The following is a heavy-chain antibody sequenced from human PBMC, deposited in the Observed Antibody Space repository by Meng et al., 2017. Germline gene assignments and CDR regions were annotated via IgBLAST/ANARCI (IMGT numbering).Heavy chain of an antibody. CDR3: ARDSDSSSWYDYFGY. CDR1: GGTFSSYA. J-gene: IGHJ4*02. D-gene: IGHD6-13*01. Sequence: QVQLVQSGAEVKKPGSSVKVPCKASGGTFSSYAISWVRQAPGQGLEWMGGIIPIFGTANYAQKFQGRVTITADESTSTAYMELSSLRSEDTAVYYCARDSDSSSWYDYFGYWGQGTLVTVSS. V-gene: IGHV1-69*01. CDR2: IIPIFGTA.